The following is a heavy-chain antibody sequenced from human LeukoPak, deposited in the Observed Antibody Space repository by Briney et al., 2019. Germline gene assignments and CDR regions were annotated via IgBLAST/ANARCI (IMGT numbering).Heavy chain of an antibody. Sequence: GGSLRLSCAASGFTFSSYAMSWVRQAPGKGLAWVSAISGSGGSTYYADSVKGRFTISRDNSKNTLYLQMNSLRAEDTAVYYCAKVRTWSSGVLEGADYWGQGTLVTVSS. D-gene: IGHD6-19*01. CDR2: ISGSGGST. CDR1: GFTFSSYA. V-gene: IGHV3-23*01. CDR3: AKVRTWSSGVLEGADY. J-gene: IGHJ4*02.